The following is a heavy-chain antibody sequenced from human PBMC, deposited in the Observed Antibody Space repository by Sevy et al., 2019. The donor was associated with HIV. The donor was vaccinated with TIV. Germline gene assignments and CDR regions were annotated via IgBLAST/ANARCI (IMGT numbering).Heavy chain of an antibody. CDR2: IRYDGSNK. D-gene: IGHD6-6*01. CDR1: GFTFSSYG. V-gene: IGHV3-30*02. Sequence: GSLRLSCAASGFTFSSYGMHWVRQAPGKGLEWVAFIRYDGSNKYYADSVKGRFTISRDNSKNTLYLQMNSLRAEDTAVYYCAKLPGEYSSSSFDYWGQGTLVTVSS. CDR3: AKLPGEYSSSSFDY. J-gene: IGHJ4*02.